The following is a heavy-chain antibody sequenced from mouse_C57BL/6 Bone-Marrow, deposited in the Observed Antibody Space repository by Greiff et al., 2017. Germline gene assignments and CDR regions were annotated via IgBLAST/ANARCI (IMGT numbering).Heavy chain of an antibody. CDR1: GFTFSSYA. V-gene: IGHV5-9-1*02. CDR3: TRDRDYGSRGGYFDV. Sequence: EVKLMESGEGLVKPGGSLKLSCAASGFTFSSYAMSWVRQTPEKRLEWVAYISSGGDYIYYADTVKGRFTISRDNARNTLYLQMSSLKSEDTAMYYCTRDRDYGSRGGYFDVWGTGTTVTVSS. J-gene: IGHJ1*03. D-gene: IGHD1-1*01. CDR2: ISSGGDYI.